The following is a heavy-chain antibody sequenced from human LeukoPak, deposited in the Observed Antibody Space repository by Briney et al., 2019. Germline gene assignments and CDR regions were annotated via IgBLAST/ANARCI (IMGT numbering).Heavy chain of an antibody. V-gene: IGHV3-48*03. J-gene: IGHJ4*02. D-gene: IGHD3-10*01. Sequence: GGSLRLSCAASGFTFSSYEMNWARQAPGKGLEWVSYISSSGSTIYYADSVKGRFTISRDNAKNSLYLQMNSLRAEDTAVYYCAAQGSLLWFGESRGFDYWGQGTLVTVSS. CDR2: ISSSGSTI. CDR3: AAQGSLLWFGESRGFDY. CDR1: GFTFSSYE.